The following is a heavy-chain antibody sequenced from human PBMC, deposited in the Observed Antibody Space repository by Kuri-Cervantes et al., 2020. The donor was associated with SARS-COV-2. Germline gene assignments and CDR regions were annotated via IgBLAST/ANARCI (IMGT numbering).Heavy chain of an antibody. CDR3: ARKQYYDFWSGHTMSWFDP. D-gene: IGHD3-3*01. Sequence: SGPTLVKPTQTLTLTCTFSGFSLSTSGVGVGWIRQPPGKALEWLALIYWDDDKRYSPSLKSRLIITKDTSKNQVVLTMTNMDPVDTATYYCARKQYYDFWSGHTMSWFDPWGQGTLVTVSS. CDR1: GFSLSTSGVG. V-gene: IGHV2-5*02. J-gene: IGHJ5*02. CDR2: IYWDDDK.